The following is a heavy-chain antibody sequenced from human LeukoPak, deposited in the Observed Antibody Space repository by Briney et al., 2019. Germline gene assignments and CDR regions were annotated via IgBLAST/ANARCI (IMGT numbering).Heavy chain of an antibody. CDR1: GFTFSSYW. V-gene: IGHV3-7*01. CDR3: ARGEYGSGSYYLRYMDV. J-gene: IGHJ6*03. Sequence: GGPLRLSCAASGFTFSSYWMSWVRQAPGKGLEWVANIKQDGSEKYYVDSVKGRFTISRDNAKNSLHLQMNSLRAEDTAVYYCARGEYGSGSYYLRYMDVWGKGTTVTVSS. D-gene: IGHD3-10*01. CDR2: IKQDGSEK.